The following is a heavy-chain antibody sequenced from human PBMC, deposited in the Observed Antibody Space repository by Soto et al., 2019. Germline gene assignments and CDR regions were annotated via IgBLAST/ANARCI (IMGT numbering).Heavy chain of an antibody. D-gene: IGHD2-21*02. J-gene: IGHJ6*02. CDR1: SYTFTNHD. CDR3: ARVRGVVVTHDDYGMDG. Sequence: GXAVRVSCKASSYTFTNHDISWVRQAPGQGLEWMGWISAYNGNTNYAQKLQGRVTMTTDTATSTTYMELRRLRSDDTAVYYCARVRGVVVTHDDYGMDGWGQGTTFTVSS. V-gene: IGHV1-18*01. CDR2: ISAYNGNT.